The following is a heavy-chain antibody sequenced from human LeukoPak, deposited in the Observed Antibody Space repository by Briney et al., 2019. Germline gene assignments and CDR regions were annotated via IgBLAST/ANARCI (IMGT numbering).Heavy chain of an antibody. CDR3: ARGFAPAYNFGVFDY. D-gene: IGHD5-24*01. J-gene: IGHJ4*02. V-gene: IGHV3-53*01. CDR2: FHTGGVT. Sequence: GGSLRLSCAASGFTVSNNYMIWVRQAPGXGXXXXXXFHTGGVTEYADSVKGRFTMSRDTSQNTVSFHMNGLRAEDTAVYYCARGFAPAYNFGVFDYWGQGTLVTVSS. CDR1: GFTVSNNY.